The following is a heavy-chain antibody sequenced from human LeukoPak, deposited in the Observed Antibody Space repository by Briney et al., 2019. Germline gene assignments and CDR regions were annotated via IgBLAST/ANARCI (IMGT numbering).Heavy chain of an antibody. D-gene: IGHD2-15*01. CDR1: GFTFSSYA. V-gene: IGHV3-30*04. CDR2: ISYDGSNK. J-gene: IGHJ4*02. Sequence: GGSLRLSCAASGFTFSSYAMHWVRQAPGKGLEWVAVISYDGSNKYYADSVKGRFTISRDNFKNTLYLQMNSLRAGDTAVYYCARDACGGGSCYSIDYWGQGTLVTVSS. CDR3: ARDACGGGSCYSIDY.